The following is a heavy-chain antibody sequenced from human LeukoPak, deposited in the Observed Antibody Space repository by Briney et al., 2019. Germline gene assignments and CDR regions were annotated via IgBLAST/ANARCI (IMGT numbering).Heavy chain of an antibody. J-gene: IGHJ4*02. Sequence: SETLSLTCTVSGYSISSGYYWGWIRQPPGKGLEWIGSIYHSGSTYYNPSLKSRVTISVDTSKNQFSLKLSSVTAADTAVYYCAGVSLVRGAPDYYFDYWGQGTLVTVSS. CDR1: GYSISSGYY. CDR3: AGVSLVRGAPDYYFDY. CDR2: IYHSGST. V-gene: IGHV4-38-2*02. D-gene: IGHD3-10*01.